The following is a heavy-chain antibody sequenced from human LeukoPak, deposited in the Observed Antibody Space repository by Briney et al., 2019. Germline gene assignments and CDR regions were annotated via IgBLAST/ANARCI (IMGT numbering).Heavy chain of an antibody. Sequence: GGSLRLSCAASGFTFNSYAMSWVRQAPGKGLECVSAISGSGGSTYYADSVKGRFTISRDNSKNTLYLQMNSLRAEDTAVYYCAKAGAVVVVAAKFFDYWGQGTLVTVSS. D-gene: IGHD2-15*01. J-gene: IGHJ4*02. CDR1: GFTFNSYA. V-gene: IGHV3-23*01. CDR3: AKAGAVVVVAAKFFDY. CDR2: ISGSGGST.